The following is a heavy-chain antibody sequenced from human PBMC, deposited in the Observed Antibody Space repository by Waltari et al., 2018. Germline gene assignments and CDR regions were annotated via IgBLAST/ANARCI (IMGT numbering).Heavy chain of an antibody. Sequence: VQLVESGGGLIQPGGSLRLSCAASGFTVSSNYMSWVRQAPGKGLEWVSVIYSGGSTYYADSVKGRFTISRDNSKNTLYLQMNSLRAEDTAVYYCASMGGWELLGYYYYYGMDVWGQGTTVTVSS. J-gene: IGHJ6*02. CDR2: IYSGGST. V-gene: IGHV3-53*01. CDR1: GFTVSSNY. CDR3: ASMGGWELLGYYYYYGMDV. D-gene: IGHD1-26*01.